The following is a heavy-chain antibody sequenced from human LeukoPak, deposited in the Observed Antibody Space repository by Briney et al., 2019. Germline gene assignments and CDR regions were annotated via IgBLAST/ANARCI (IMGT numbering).Heavy chain of an antibody. V-gene: IGHV5-51*01. CDR2: IYPGDSDT. CDR3: ARLTGYCSSTSCYPGAFGI. Sequence: GESLKISCKGSGYSFTSYWIGWVRQMPGKGLEWMGIIYPGDSDTRYSPSFQGQVTISADKSISTAYLQWSSLKASDTAMYYCARLTGYCSSTSCYPGAFGIWGQGTMVTVSS. D-gene: IGHD2-2*01. J-gene: IGHJ3*02. CDR1: GYSFTSYW.